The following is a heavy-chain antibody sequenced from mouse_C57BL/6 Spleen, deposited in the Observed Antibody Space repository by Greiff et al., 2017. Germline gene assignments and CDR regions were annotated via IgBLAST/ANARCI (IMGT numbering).Heavy chain of an antibody. CDR1: GFTFSDYG. V-gene: IGHV5-17*01. Sequence: EVQLVASGGGLVKPGGSLKLSCAASGFTFSDYGMHWVRQAPEKGLEWVAYISSGSSTIYYADTVKGRFTISRDNAKNTLFLQMTSLRSEDTAMYYCARGVTTWRAMDYWGQGTSVSVSS. CDR2: ISSGSSTI. CDR3: ARGVTTWRAMDY. J-gene: IGHJ4*01. D-gene: IGHD2-3*01.